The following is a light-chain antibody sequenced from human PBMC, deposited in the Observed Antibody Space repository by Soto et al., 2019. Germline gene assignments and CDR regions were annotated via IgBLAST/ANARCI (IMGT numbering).Light chain of an antibody. CDR3: QHYNNWPRT. V-gene: IGKV3-15*01. CDR1: QSVSSN. J-gene: IGKJ1*01. Sequence: EIVMTQSPATLSVSLGERATLSCRASQSVSSNLAWYQQKPGQAPRVLIYGASTRATGIPARFSGSGSGTEFTLTISSLQSEDFAVYYCQHYNNWPRTFGQGTKVEIK. CDR2: GAS.